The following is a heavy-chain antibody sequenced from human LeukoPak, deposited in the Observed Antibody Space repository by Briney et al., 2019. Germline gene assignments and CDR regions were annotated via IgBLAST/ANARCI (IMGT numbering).Heavy chain of an antibody. V-gene: IGHV3-23*01. CDR2: TSSSDDGT. D-gene: IGHD2-21*01. CDR1: GFTLSSYA. Sequence: GGSLRLSCAASGFTLSSYAMSWVRQVPGKGLEWVSATSSSDDGTYHADSVRGRFTIYRDNFRNTLYLQMNRLRVEDAALYYCARAPVTSCRGAFCYPFDLWGQGVLVTVSS. CDR3: ARAPVTSCRGAFCYPFDL. J-gene: IGHJ4*02.